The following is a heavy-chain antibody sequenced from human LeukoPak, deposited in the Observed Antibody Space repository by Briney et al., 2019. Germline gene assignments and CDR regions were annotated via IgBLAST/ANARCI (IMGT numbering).Heavy chain of an antibody. CDR3: ARGGRDYYHSRFDP. J-gene: IGHJ5*02. Sequence: GGSLRLSCAASGFTFSSYSMNWVRQAPGRGLEWVSSISSSGSSIYYADSVKGRFTISRDNAKNSLYLQMNSLRAEDTAVYYCARGGRDYYHSRFDPWGQGTLVTVSS. CDR2: ISSSGSSI. CDR1: GFTFSSYS. V-gene: IGHV3-21*01. D-gene: IGHD3-22*01.